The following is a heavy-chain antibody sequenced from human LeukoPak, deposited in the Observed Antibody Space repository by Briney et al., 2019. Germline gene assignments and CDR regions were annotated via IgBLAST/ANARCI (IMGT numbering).Heavy chain of an antibody. CDR3: AAGVGYTDFDY. V-gene: IGHV3-15*01. D-gene: IGHD5-24*01. CDR2: IKSKTDGGTT. CDR1: GVIFRNAW. J-gene: IGHJ4*02. Sequence: PGGSLRLSCAASGVIFRNAWMSWVRQAPGKGLEWVGRIKSKTDGGTTDYAALVEARFTISRDDSKNTVYLQMNSLKTEDTAVYYCAAGVGYTDFDYWGQGTLVTVSA.